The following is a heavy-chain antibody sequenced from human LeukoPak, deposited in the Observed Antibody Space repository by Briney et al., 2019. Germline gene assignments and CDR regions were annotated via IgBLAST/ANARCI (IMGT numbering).Heavy chain of an antibody. J-gene: IGHJ4*02. CDR2: ISGSGGST. CDR1: GFTFSSYG. D-gene: IGHD6-19*01. Sequence: GGSLRLSCAASGFTFSSYGINWVRQAPGKGLEWVSAISGSGGSTYYADSVKGRFTISRDNSKNTLYLQMNSLRAEDTAVYYCAKTLDSSGWYGDYWGQGTLVTVSS. CDR3: AKTLDSSGWYGDY. V-gene: IGHV3-23*01.